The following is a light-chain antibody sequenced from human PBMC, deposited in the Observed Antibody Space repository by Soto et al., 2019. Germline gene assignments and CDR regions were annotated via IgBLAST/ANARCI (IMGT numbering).Light chain of an antibody. CDR1: QSVLYSSNNKNY. Sequence: DIVMTQSPDSLAVSLGERATINCNSSQSVLYSSNNKNYLAWYQQRPGQHPKLLIYWASTRESGVPDRFSGSGSGTDFTLTITSLQAEDVAVYYCQQYESTPPTFGQGTKLEIK. J-gene: IGKJ2*01. V-gene: IGKV4-1*01. CDR3: QQYESTPPT. CDR2: WAS.